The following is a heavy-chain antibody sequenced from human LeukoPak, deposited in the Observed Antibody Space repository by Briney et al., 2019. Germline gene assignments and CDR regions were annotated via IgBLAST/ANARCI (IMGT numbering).Heavy chain of an antibody. J-gene: IGHJ6*02. Sequence: ASVKVSCKASGYTFTNYPMNWVRQAPGQGLEWMGWINAYNGNTNYAPNFQGRVTMTTDTSTDTGHMELRSLRSDDTAVYYCARPSLYYDTSSYYGPYYGMDVWGQGTTVTVSS. CDR3: ARPSLYYDTSSYYGPYYGMDV. D-gene: IGHD3-22*01. V-gene: IGHV1-18*01. CDR2: INAYNGNT. CDR1: GYTFTNYP.